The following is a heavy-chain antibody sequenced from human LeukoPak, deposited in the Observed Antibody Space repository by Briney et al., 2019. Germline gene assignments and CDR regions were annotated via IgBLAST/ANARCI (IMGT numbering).Heavy chain of an antibody. V-gene: IGHV4-39*01. J-gene: IGHJ6*03. D-gene: IGHD2-2*01. CDR1: GGSISSSSYY. CDR3: ARLIVVVPAARPYYYMDV. Sequence: SETLSLTCTVSGGSISSSSYYWGWIRQPPGKGLEWIGSIYYSGSTYYNPSLKSRVTISVDTSKNQFSLKLSSVTAADTAVYYCARLIVVVPAARPYYYMDVWGKGTTDTVSS. CDR2: IYYSGST.